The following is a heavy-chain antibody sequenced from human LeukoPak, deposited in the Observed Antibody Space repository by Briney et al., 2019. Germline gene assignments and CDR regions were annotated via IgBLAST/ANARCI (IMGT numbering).Heavy chain of an antibody. D-gene: IGHD3-3*01. Sequence: SETLSLTCTVFGSLSNHVWRWIRQPPGKGLGWIGYIYDSGATDYNPSLKRRVTMSVDTSANQFSLKLSSVTTADTAVYYCATRPAGNTWAAIFDFCGRGTLVTVSS. V-gene: IGHV4-59*11. J-gene: IGHJ5*01. CDR2: IYDSGAT. CDR1: GSLSNHV. CDR3: ATRPAGNTWAAIFDF.